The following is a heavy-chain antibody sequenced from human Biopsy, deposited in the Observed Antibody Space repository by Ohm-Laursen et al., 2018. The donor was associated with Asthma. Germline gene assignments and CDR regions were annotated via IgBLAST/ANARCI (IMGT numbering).Heavy chain of an antibody. CDR1: GGTFSNFA. D-gene: IGHD6-19*01. CDR2: IMTVFGTT. CDR3: ARCQVGYSSGWSLLLKKIYYSGMDV. J-gene: IGHJ6*02. V-gene: IGHV1-69*13. Sequence: ASVKVSCKAPGGTFSNFAISWVRQAPGQGLEWLGGIMTVFGTTNYAQKFQGRVTITADESTGTTYMEVTSLRSEDTAIYYCARCQVGYSSGWSLLLKKIYYSGMDVWGQGTAVTVSS.